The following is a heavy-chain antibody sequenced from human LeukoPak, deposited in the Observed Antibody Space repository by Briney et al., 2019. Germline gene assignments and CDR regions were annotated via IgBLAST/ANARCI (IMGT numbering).Heavy chain of an antibody. Sequence: ASVNVSCKSSVYTFTGYYMHWVRQAPGQGLEWMGWVNPNSGGTNYAQKFQGRVTMTRDTSISTAYMELSRLRSDDTAVYYCARQPYFDAIDIWGQGTMVTVSS. V-gene: IGHV1-2*02. CDR1: VYTFTGYY. CDR2: VNPNSGGT. CDR3: ARQPYFDAIDI. D-gene: IGHD2-21*01. J-gene: IGHJ3*02.